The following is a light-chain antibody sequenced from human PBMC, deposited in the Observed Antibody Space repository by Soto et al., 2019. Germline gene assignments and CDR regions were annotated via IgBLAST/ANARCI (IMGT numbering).Light chain of an antibody. V-gene: IGLV2-14*01. CDR2: DVS. CDR3: SSYTSGSTIYV. CDR1: SSDVGGYNY. J-gene: IGLJ1*01. Sequence: QSVLTQPASVSGSPGQSITISCTGTSSDVGGYNYVSWYQQHPGKAPKLMIYDVSNRPSGVSNRFSGSKSGNTASLTISGLQAEDEADYYCSSYTSGSTIYVFGTGTKVTVL.